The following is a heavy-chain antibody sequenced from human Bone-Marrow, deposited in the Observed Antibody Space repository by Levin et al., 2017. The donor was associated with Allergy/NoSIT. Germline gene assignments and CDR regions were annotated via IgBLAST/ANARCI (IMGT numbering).Heavy chain of an antibody. CDR1: GGSFSGYY. CDR2: INHSGST. D-gene: IGHD3-3*01. CDR3: ARDRAYDFWSGAVDAFDI. Sequence: SETLSLTCAVYGGSFSGYYWSWIRQPPGKGLEWIGEINHSGSTNYNPSLKSRVTISVDTSKNQFSLKLSSVTAADTAVYYCARDRAYDFWSGAVDAFDIWGQGTMVTVSS. V-gene: IGHV4-34*01. J-gene: IGHJ3*02.